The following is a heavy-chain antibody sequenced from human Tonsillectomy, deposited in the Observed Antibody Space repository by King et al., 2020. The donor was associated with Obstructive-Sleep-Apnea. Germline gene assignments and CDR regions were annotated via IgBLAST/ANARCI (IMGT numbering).Heavy chain of an antibody. CDR3: ARHVRDYGMDV. J-gene: IGHJ6*02. CDR2: IDPSDSYI. V-gene: IGHV5-10-1*01. Sequence: VQLVQSGAEVKKPGESLRMSCKGSGYNFTGYWISWVRQMPGKGLEWMGRIDPSDSYINYSPSFQGNVTIPVDSSISTAYLQWSSLKASDTAMYYCARHVRDYGMDVWGQGTTVTVSS. CDR1: GYNFTGYW.